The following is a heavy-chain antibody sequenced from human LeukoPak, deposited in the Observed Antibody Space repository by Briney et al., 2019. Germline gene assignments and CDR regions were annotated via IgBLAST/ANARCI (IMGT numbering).Heavy chain of an antibody. Sequence: SETLSLTCTVSGGSISSYYWSWIRQPPGKGLEWIGYIYYSGSTNYNPSLKSRVTISVDTSKNQFSLKLSSVTAADTAVYYCARVGIVATLDYWGQGTLVTVSS. J-gene: IGHJ4*02. CDR1: GGSISSYY. CDR3: ARVGIVATLDY. V-gene: IGHV4-59*01. D-gene: IGHD5-12*01. CDR2: IYYSGST.